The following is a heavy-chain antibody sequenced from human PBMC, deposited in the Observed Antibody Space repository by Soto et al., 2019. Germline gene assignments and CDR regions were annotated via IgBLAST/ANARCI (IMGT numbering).Heavy chain of an antibody. CDR1: GGCIRTSTYY. CDR2: IYYRGST. J-gene: IGHJ5*01. Sequence: ETLSLTGTVAGGCIRTSTYYWGWIRPPPGKGLEWIGSIYYRGSTYYNPSLKRRVTISVDTSKNQVSLTLSYVTAADTAVYYCASLRGDYVGANLVDPWGQGTLGSVSS. CDR3: ASLRGDYVGANLVDP. V-gene: IGHV4-39*01. D-gene: IGHD4-17*01.